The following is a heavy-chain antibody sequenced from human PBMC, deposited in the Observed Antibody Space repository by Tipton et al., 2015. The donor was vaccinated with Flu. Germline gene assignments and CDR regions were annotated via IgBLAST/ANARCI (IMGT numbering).Heavy chain of an antibody. Sequence: SLRLSCAASGFTFSDAWMSWVRQAPGKGLEWVGRVRSKTDGGTIEYAAPVKGRFTISRDDSKNTLYLQMNSLQIEDTAVYYCFDPFLYVDVWGQGTTVTVSS. CDR1: GFTFSDAW. CDR3: FDPFLYVDV. J-gene: IGHJ6*02. V-gene: IGHV3-15*01. D-gene: IGHD3-3*02. CDR2: VRSKTDGGTI.